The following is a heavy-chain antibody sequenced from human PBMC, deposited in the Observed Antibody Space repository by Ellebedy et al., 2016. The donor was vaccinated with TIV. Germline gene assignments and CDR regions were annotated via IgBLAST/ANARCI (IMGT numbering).Heavy chain of an antibody. D-gene: IGHD2-15*01. J-gene: IGHJ5*02. CDR3: ARGFCSGLPGGFDP. CDR1: GFTFSDNA. Sequence: GESLKISCAASGFTFSDNAMGWVRQAPGKGLEWVAGISFGVESTNYPDSVKGRFTISRDNSKNTLFLQMSSLRAEDTAMYYCARGFCSGLPGGFDPWGQGTLVTVSS. V-gene: IGHV3-23*01. CDR2: ISFGVEST.